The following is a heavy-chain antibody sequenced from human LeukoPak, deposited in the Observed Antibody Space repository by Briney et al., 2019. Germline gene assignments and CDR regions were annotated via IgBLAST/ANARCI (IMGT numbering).Heavy chain of an antibody. CDR3: AKDPDCTSGVCYTFFDY. Sequence: GGSLRLSCAASGFTFSDYYMSWIRQAPGKGLEWVSYISSSGSTVYYADSVKGRFTISRDNAKNSLYLQMNSLRAEDTAVYYCAKDPDCTSGVCYTFFDYWGQGTLVTVSS. D-gene: IGHD2-8*01. CDR2: ISSSGSTV. J-gene: IGHJ4*02. CDR1: GFTFSDYY. V-gene: IGHV3-11*01.